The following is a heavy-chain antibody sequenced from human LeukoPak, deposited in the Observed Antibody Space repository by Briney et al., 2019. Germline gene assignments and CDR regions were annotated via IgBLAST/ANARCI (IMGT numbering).Heavy chain of an antibody. CDR2: ISGSDGST. V-gene: IGHV3-23*01. CDR1: GFTFSSYA. CDR3: ANADPRGYSYSPTQY. Sequence: GGSLRLSCAASGFTFSSYAMSWVRQAPGKGLEWVSAISGSDGSTYYADSVKGRFTISRDNSKNTLYLQMNSLRAEDTAVCYCANADPRGYSYSPTQYWGQGTLVTVSS. J-gene: IGHJ4*02. D-gene: IGHD5-18*01.